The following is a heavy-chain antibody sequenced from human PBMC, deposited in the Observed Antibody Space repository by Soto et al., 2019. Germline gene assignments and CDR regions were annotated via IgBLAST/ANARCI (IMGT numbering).Heavy chain of an antibody. V-gene: IGHV1-18*01. CDR2: ISGYNANT. D-gene: IGHD3-16*01. J-gene: IGHJ6*02. CDR3: ARMGAVPYYYYGLDV. CDR1: GYSFTRYG. Sequence: QVQLVQSGAEVKKPGASVKVSCKASGYSFTRYGISWVRQAPGQGLEWMGWISGYNANTNYPENLQSRVTMTTDTSTSTAYMEVRNLISDDTAVYYCARMGAVPYYYYGLDVWGQGTTVTVSS.